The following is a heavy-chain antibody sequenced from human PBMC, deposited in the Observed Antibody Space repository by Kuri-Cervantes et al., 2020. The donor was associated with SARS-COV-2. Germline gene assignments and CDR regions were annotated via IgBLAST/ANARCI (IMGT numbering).Heavy chain of an antibody. CDR3: ARDTGGTMIYCYYYYGMDV. CDR2: IKQDGSEK. Sequence: GGSLRLSCAASGFTFSSYWMSWVRQAPGKGLEWVANIKQDGSEKYYVDPVKGRFTISRDNAKNSLYLQMNSLRAKDTAVYYCARDTGGTMIYCYYYYGMDVWGQGTTVTDSS. V-gene: IGHV3-7*01. CDR1: GFTFSSYW. J-gene: IGHJ6*02. D-gene: IGHD2-8*02.